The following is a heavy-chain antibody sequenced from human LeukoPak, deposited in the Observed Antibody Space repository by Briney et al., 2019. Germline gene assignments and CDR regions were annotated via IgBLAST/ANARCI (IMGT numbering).Heavy chain of an antibody. CDR3: VKDAYPNYFDY. J-gene: IGHJ4*02. CDR1: GFTVSDYY. D-gene: IGHD3-16*01. Sequence: GGSLRLSCAASGFTVSDYYMSWIRQAPGKGLEWVSYISTSGGTIYYADSVKGRFTISRDNAKNSLYLQMSSLRGVDTAVYYCVKDAYPNYFDYWGQGTLVTVSS. V-gene: IGHV3-11*04. CDR2: ISTSGGTI.